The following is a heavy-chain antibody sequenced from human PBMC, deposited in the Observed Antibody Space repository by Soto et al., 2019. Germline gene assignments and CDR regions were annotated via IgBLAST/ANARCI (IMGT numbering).Heavy chain of an antibody. CDR1: GFTLGHYY. Sequence: PGGSLRLSCAASGFTLGHYYMTWFRQAPGKGLEYISYISSRNTYTNYADSVKGRFTISRDDARNSLFLQMNSLRVEDTAVYYCARADTTYGSGYAYFDPWGQGTLVTVSS. CDR3: ARADTTYGSGYAYFDP. J-gene: IGHJ5*02. D-gene: IGHD3-10*01. V-gene: IGHV3-11*06. CDR2: ISSRNTYT.